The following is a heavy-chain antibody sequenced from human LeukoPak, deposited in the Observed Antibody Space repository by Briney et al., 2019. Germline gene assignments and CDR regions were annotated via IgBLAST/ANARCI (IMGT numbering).Heavy chain of an antibody. CDR1: GYTFTSYG. Sequence: GASVKVSCKASGYTFTSYGISWVRQAPGQGLEWMGWISAYNGNTNYAQKLQGRVTMTTDTSTSTAYMELRSLRSDDTAVYYCARDLSPVLRYFDYYYYYGMDVWGQGTTVTVSS. V-gene: IGHV1-18*01. D-gene: IGHD3-9*01. J-gene: IGHJ6*02. CDR2: ISAYNGNT. CDR3: ARDLSPVLRYFDYYYYYGMDV.